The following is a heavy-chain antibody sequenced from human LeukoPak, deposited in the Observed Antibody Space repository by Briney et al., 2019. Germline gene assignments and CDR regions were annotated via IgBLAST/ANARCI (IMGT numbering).Heavy chain of an antibody. V-gene: IGHV4-61*02. CDR1: GGSISSGSYY. CDR3: ASTYPSDY. Sequence: PSETLSLTCTVSGGSISSGSYYWSWIRQPAGKGLEWIGRIYTSGSTNYNPSLKSRVTISVDTSKNRFSLKLSSVTAADTAVYYCASTYPSDYWGQGTLVTVSS. J-gene: IGHJ4*02. D-gene: IGHD3-16*01. CDR2: IYTSGST.